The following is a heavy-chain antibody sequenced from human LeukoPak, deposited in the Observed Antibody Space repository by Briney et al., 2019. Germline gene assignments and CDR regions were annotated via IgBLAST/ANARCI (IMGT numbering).Heavy chain of an antibody. V-gene: IGHV1-2*02. D-gene: IGHD2-2*01. CDR1: GSTXTGYY. J-gene: IGHJ4*02. CDR3: ARGGINCSSTSCSNPDFDY. CDR2: INPNSGRK. Sequence: ASLKASCKASGSTXTGYYMHWVPQAPGQGLEWMGWINPNSGRKNYAQKFQGRVTMTRDTSISTAYMELSRLRSDDTAVYYCARGGINCSSTSCSNPDFDYWGQGTLVTVSS.